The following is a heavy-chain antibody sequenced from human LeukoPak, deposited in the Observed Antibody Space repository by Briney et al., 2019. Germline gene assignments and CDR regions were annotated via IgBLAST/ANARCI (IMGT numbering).Heavy chain of an antibody. J-gene: IGHJ5*02. CDR3: ARGFGERRFGTRSRGYNWFDP. Sequence: SETLSLTCAVYGGSFSNYYWSWIRQPPGKGLEWIGEINHSGSTNYNPSLKSRVTISVDTSKNQFSLKLSSVTAADTAVYYCARGFGERRFGTRSRGYNWFDPWGQGTLVTVSS. V-gene: IGHV4-34*01. D-gene: IGHD3-16*01. CDR2: INHSGST. CDR1: GGSFSNYY.